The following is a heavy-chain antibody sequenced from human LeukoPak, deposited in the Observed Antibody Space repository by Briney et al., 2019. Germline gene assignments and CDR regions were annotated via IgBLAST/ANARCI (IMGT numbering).Heavy chain of an antibody. V-gene: IGHV7-4-1*02. J-gene: IGHJ4*02. CDR3: ATEGRDY. D-gene: IGHD3-10*01. CDR2: INTYTGNA. Sequence: GASVKVSCKASGYTFTDYGINWVRQAPGQGLEWMGWINTYTGNATYAQAFTGRFVFSFDSSVSTAYLQISRLKTEDTAVYYCATEGRDYWGQGTLVTVSS. CDR1: GYTFTDYG.